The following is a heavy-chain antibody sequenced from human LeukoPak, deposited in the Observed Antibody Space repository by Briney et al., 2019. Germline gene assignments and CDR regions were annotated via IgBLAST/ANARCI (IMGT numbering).Heavy chain of an antibody. V-gene: IGHV1-2*06. D-gene: IGHD1-26*01. Sequence: GASVKVSCKVSGYTLTELSMHWVRQAPGQGLEWMGRINPNSGGTNYAQKFQGRVTMTRDTSISAAYMELSRLRSDDTAVYYCARAVMGLGASDYWGQGTLVTVSS. CDR2: INPNSGGT. J-gene: IGHJ4*02. CDR1: GYTLTELS. CDR3: ARAVMGLGASDY.